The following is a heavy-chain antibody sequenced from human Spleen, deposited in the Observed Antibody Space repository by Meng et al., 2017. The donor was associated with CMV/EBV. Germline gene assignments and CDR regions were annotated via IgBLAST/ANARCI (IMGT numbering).Heavy chain of an antibody. D-gene: IGHD3/OR15-3a*01. Sequence: SVKVSCKASGYTFTGYFIHWVRQAPGQGLEWMGWINPNTGGTKYAQKFQGRVTMTRDTSISTASMELNSLTSDDTATYYCARDRDISSAMDWGYWGQGTLVTVSS. J-gene: IGHJ4*02. V-gene: IGHV1-2*02. CDR1: GYTFTGYF. CDR2: INPNTGGT. CDR3: ARDRDISSAMDWGY.